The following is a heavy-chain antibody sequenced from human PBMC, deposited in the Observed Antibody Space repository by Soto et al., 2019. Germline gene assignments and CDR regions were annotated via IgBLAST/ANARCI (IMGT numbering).Heavy chain of an antibody. CDR3: AGLIAAVYGMDV. CDR1: GGSVSSGSYY. CDR2: IYYSGST. D-gene: IGHD6-13*01. J-gene: IGHJ6*02. Sequence: QVQLQESGPGLVKPSETLSLTCTVSGGSVSSGSYYWSWIRQPPGKGLEWIGYIYYSGSTNYNPSIKSRVTISVDTSKNQFSLKLSSVTAADTAVYYCAGLIAAVYGMDVWGQGTTVTVSS. V-gene: IGHV4-61*01.